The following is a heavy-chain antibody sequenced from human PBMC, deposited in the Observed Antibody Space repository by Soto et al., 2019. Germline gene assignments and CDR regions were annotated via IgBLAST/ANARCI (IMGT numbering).Heavy chain of an antibody. J-gene: IGHJ5*02. CDR2: IYYSGST. CDR3: ARVRVDVAVAGYWFDP. CDR1: GGSISSGDYY. D-gene: IGHD6-19*01. V-gene: IGHV4-30-4*01. Sequence: SETLSLTCTVSGGSISSGDYYWSWIRQPPGKGLERIGYIYYSGSTYYNPSLKSRVTISVDTSKNQFSLKLSSVTAADTAVYYCARVRVDVAVAGYWFDPWGQGTLVTVSS.